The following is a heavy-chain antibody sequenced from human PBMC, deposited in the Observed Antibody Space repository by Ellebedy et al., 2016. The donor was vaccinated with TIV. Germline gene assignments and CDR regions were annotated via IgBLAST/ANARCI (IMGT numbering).Heavy chain of an antibody. Sequence: PGGSLRLSCAASGFTFSSYAMSRVRQAPGKGLEWVSGIFGGGGGISYADSVKGRFTISRDNSKNTVDLQLKSLRPEDTAVYYCAKDRVSGDGYWVFDQWGQGTLITVSS. CDR1: GFTFSSYA. CDR3: AKDRVSGDGYWVFDQ. V-gene: IGHV3-23*01. D-gene: IGHD5-18*01. J-gene: IGHJ4*02. CDR2: IFGGGGGI.